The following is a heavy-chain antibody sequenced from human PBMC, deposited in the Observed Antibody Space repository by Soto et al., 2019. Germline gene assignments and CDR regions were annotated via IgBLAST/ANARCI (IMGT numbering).Heavy chain of an antibody. D-gene: IGHD2-2*01. V-gene: IGHV4-30-2*01. Sequence: SEALSLTGAVSGGSISIGYSWSWIRQPPGKGLEWIGYIYHSWITYYNPSLKSRVTISVDRSKNQFSLKLSSVTAADTAVYYCARGYCSITSCSNWLDPWGQGTLVTVS. CDR2: IYHSWIT. CDR3: ARGYCSITSCSNWLDP. J-gene: IGHJ5*02. CDR1: GGSISIGYS.